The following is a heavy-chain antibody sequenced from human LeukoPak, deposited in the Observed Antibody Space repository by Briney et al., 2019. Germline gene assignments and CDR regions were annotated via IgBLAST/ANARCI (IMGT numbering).Heavy chain of an antibody. CDR1: GFTFSNYA. V-gene: IGHV3-23*01. CDR3: SKATGPNSFRYIEY. D-gene: IGHD1-14*01. Sequence: PGGSLRLSCGASGFTFSNYAMNWVRQVPGKGLEWLSGISRRGDTTYYTDSVKGRFTISRDNSNNTLYLQMNTLRADDTAVCYCSKATGPNSFRYIEYWGQGTLVTVSS. CDR2: ISRRGDTT. J-gene: IGHJ4*02.